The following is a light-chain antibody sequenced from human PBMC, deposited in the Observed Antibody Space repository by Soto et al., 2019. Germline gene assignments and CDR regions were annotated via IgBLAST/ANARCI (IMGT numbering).Light chain of an antibody. V-gene: IGLV2-14*03. CDR2: DVS. Sequence: SVLTQPASVSGSPGQSITISCTGTSSDVGGYNYVSWYQHHPGKAPKLMIYDVSNRPSGVSNRFSGSKSGNAASLTISGLQPEDEADYYCGSYTTSNTRQIVFGTGTKVSVL. CDR3: GSYTTSNTRQIV. CDR1: SSDVGGYNY. J-gene: IGLJ1*01.